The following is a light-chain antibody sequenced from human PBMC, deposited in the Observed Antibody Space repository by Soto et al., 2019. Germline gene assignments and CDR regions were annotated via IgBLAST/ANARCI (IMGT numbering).Light chain of an antibody. CDR2: GAS. CDR3: KQYGSSARIFT. Sequence: EVGLTQSPATLSLSPGERATLSCRAGQTVSSTYLAWYQQKPGQAPRLLIYGASSRATDVQDRFSGSGAGTEFTLNINILELEDFAVYYCKQYGSSARIFTFGSETKVDV. J-gene: IGKJ3*01. V-gene: IGKV3-20*01. CDR1: QTVSSTY.